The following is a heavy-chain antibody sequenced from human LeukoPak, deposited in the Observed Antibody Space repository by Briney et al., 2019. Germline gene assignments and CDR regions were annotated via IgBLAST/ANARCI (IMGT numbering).Heavy chain of an antibody. D-gene: IGHD4/OR15-4a*01. Sequence: GGSLRLSCAAPGFTFSSYSMNWVRQAPGKGLEWVANINLDGSQKYYVDSLKGRFTISRDNAKNSLYLQMDSLRVEDTAVYYCARDVDYANPRHDYWGQGTLVTVSS. CDR2: INLDGSQK. CDR1: GFTFSSYS. V-gene: IGHV3-7*01. J-gene: IGHJ4*02. CDR3: ARDVDYANPRHDY.